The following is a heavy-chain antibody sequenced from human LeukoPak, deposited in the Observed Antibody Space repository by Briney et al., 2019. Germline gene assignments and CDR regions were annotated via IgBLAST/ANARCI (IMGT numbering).Heavy chain of an antibody. V-gene: IGHV4-34*01. CDR2: INHSGST. CDR3: AREKGTIRKRYFDY. CDR1: GGSFSGYY. J-gene: IGHJ4*02. Sequence: SETLSLTCSVYGGSFSGYYWSWIRQPPGKGLEWIGEINHSGSTNYNPSLKSRVTISVDTSKNQFSLKLSSVTAADTAVYYWAREKGTIRKRYFDYWGQGTLVTVSS. D-gene: IGHD2-21*01.